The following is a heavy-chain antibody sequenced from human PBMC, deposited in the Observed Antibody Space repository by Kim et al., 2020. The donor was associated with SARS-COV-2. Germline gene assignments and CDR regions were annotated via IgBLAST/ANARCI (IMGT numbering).Heavy chain of an antibody. V-gene: IGHV1-69*02. CDR3: ARTRIAAAGFDY. D-gene: IGHD6-13*01. Sequence: NYARKSQGRVTITADKSTSTAYMELSSLRSEDTAMYYCARTRIAAAGFDYWGQGTLVTVSS. J-gene: IGHJ4*02.